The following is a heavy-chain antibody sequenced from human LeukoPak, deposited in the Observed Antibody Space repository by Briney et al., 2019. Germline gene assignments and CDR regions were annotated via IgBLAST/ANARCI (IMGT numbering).Heavy chain of an antibody. CDR2: ISGSGGNT. Sequence: GGSLRLYCAASGFTFSSYAMRWVRQAPGKGLEWVSAISGSGGNTYHADSVKGRFTISRDNSKNTPYLQTNSLRAEDTAVYYWAKDEVGWELLSVWFDPWGQGTLVTVSS. CDR3: AKDEVGWELLSVWFDP. V-gene: IGHV3-23*01. D-gene: IGHD1-26*01. CDR1: GFTFSSYA. J-gene: IGHJ5*02.